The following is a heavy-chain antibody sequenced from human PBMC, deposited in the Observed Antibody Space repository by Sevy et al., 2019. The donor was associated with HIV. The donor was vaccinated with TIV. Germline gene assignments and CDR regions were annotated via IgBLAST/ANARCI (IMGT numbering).Heavy chain of an antibody. CDR3: ARVTTIFGVVITNPKPQYNWFDP. CDR1: GGSISSYY. CDR2: SYYSGST. D-gene: IGHD3-3*01. V-gene: IGHV4-59*01. Sequence: SETLSLTCTVSGGSISSYYWSWIRLPPGKGLEWIGYSYYSGSTNYTPSLKSRVTISVDTSKNQFYLKLSFVTAADTAVYYCARVTTIFGVVITNPKPQYNWFDPWGQGTLVTVSS. J-gene: IGHJ5*02.